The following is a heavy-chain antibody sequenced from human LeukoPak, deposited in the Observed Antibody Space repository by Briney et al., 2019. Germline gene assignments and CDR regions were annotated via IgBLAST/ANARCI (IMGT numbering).Heavy chain of an antibody. CDR1: GFTYSRYW. CDR3: ASQADSAYGDYK. Sequence: GGSLRLSCAASGFTYSRYWMHWVRQVPGKGLVWVARIKGDESYTFYADSVKGRFTISRDNAKNTLYLQMNSLRAEDTAVYYCASQADSAYGDYKWGQGTLVTVSS. V-gene: IGHV3-74*01. D-gene: IGHD4-17*01. J-gene: IGHJ4*02. CDR2: IKGDESYT.